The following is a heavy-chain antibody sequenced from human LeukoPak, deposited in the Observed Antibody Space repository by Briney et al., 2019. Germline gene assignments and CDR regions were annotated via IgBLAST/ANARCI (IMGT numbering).Heavy chain of an antibody. CDR3: ARGEGYSSSPYY. Sequence: GGCLRLSCAASGFTFSSYGMHWVRQAPGKGLEWVAVIWYDGRNKYYADSVKGRFTISRDNSKNTLYLQMNSLRAEDTAVYYCARGEGYSSSPYYWGQGTLVTVSS. D-gene: IGHD6-19*01. CDR1: GFTFSSYG. J-gene: IGHJ4*02. V-gene: IGHV3-33*01. CDR2: IWYDGRNK.